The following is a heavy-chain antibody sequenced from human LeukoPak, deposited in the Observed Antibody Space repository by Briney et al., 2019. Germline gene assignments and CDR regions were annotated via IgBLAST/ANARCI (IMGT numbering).Heavy chain of an antibody. Sequence: PGGSLRLSCAASGFTFSSYGMHWVRQAPGKGLEYVSAISSNGGSTYYANSVKGRFTISRDNSKNTLYLQMNSLRAEDTAVYYCAKDGYYYYMDVWGKGTTVTVSS. CDR2: ISSNGGST. CDR3: AKDGYYYYMDV. CDR1: GFTFSSYG. V-gene: IGHV3-64*01. J-gene: IGHJ6*03.